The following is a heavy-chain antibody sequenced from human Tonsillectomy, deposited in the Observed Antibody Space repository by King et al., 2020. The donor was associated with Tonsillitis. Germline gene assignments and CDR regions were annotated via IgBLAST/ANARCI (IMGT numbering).Heavy chain of an antibody. Sequence: VQLQESGPGLVKPSETLSLTCTVSVGSISGYYWSWIRQPPGKGLEWIGYIYYSGSTNYNPSLKSLVTISVDTSKKQFSLKLSSVTAADTAVYYCASHLANQYAFWSGYLQPYFDYWGQGTLVTVSS. D-gene: IGHD3-3*01. CDR1: VGSISGYY. CDR2: IYYSGST. J-gene: IGHJ4*02. V-gene: IGHV4-59*01. CDR3: ASHLANQYAFWSGYLQPYFDY.